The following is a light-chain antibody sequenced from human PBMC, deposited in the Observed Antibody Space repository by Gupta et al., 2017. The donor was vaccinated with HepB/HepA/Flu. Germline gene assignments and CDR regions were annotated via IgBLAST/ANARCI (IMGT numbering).Light chain of an antibody. CDR2: DVS. CDR3: SSFTSSTTSV. CDR1: SSDVGGHYY. J-gene: IGLJ1*01. V-gene: IGLV2-14*03. Sequence: QSALPQPASVPGSPGQPITISCRGTSSDVGGHYYVSSYQQHPGKAPKLMIYDVSSRPSGVSNRFSGSKVGNTASLTISGLQADDEADYYCSSFTSSTTSVFGTGTKVTVL.